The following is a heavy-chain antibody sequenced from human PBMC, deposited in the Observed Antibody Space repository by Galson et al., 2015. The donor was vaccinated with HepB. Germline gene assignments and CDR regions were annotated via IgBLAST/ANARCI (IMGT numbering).Heavy chain of an antibody. CDR3: VRAREGATHDAFDI. Sequence: SLRLSCAASGFTFSTYSMNWVRQAPGKGLEWVSSISSGSTFIYNADSVEGRFTISRDNAGASLFLRMNSLRVEDTAVYYCVRAREGATHDAFDIWGQGTMVTVSS. CDR2: ISSGSTFI. J-gene: IGHJ3*02. V-gene: IGHV3-21*01. CDR1: GFTFSTYS. D-gene: IGHD1-26*01.